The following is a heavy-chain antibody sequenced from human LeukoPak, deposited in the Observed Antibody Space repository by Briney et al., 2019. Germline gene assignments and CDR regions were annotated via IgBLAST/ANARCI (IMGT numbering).Heavy chain of an antibody. CDR3: AKERHGHAFDI. D-gene: IGHD3/OR15-3a*01. V-gene: IGHV3-21*01. Sequence: GGSLRLSCAASGFTFRSYSMNWVRQAPGKGLEWVSFISSSSSNTYYADSVKGRFTISRDNAKNSLYLQMNSLRAEDTAVYYCAKERHGHAFDIWGQGTMVTVSS. CDR1: GFTFRSYS. CDR2: ISSSSSNT. J-gene: IGHJ3*02.